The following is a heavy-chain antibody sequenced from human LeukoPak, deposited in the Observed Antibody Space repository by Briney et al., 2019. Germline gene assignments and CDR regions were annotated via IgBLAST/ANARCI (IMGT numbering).Heavy chain of an antibody. CDR2: ISYDGSGS. CDR1: GFTFSSYA. V-gene: IGHV3-30*04. J-gene: IGHJ4*02. Sequence: GGSLRLSCAASGFTFSSYAIHWVRQTPGKGLEWVAVISYDGSGSYFADSVKGRFTIFRDNSESTLSLQMNRLRIEDTAIYYCARDQLAYSGYDTPFDYWGPGTLITVSS. D-gene: IGHD5-12*01. CDR3: ARDQLAYSGYDTPFDY.